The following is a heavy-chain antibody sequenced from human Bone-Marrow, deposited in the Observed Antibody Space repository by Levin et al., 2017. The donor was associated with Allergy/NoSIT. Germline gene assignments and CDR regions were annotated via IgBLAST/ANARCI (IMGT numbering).Heavy chain of an antibody. J-gene: IGHJ4*02. CDR1: GGTFSSYT. CDR3: AREGIGEAAGSFEF. CDR2: IIPIFGTA. D-gene: IGHD6-13*01. Sequence: GASVKVSCKASGGTFSSYTISWVRQAPGQGLEWMGGIIPIFGTANYAQKFQGRVTINADTSTNTAYMDLSSLRSEDTAVYYCAREGIGEAAGSFEFWGQGTLVTVSS. V-gene: IGHV1-69*06.